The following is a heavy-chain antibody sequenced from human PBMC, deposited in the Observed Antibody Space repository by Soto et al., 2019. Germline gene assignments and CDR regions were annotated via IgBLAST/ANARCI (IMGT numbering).Heavy chain of an antibody. CDR2: IYYSGST. CDR3: ARESCSGGSCYPLQGLDTSDNWFDP. Sequence: PSETLSLTCTVSGGSISSYYWSWIRQPPGKGLEWIGYIYYSGSTNYNPSPKSRVTISVDTSKNQFSLKLSSVTAADTAVYYCARESCSGGSCYPLQGLDTSDNWFDPWGQGTLVTVSS. J-gene: IGHJ5*02. CDR1: GGSISSYY. D-gene: IGHD2-15*01. V-gene: IGHV4-59*01.